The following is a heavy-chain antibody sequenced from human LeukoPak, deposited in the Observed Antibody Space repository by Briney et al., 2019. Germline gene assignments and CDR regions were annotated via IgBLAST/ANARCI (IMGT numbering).Heavy chain of an antibody. CDR2: IRSKAYGGTT. V-gene: IGHV3-49*04. D-gene: IGHD6-13*01. CDR1: GFTFGDYA. CDR3: TKAAVAQYYFDY. Sequence: PGGSLRLSCTASGFTFGDYAMSWVRQAPGKGLEWVGFIRSKAYGGTTEYAASVKGRFTISRDDSKNIAYLQMNSLKTEDTAVYYCTKAAVAQYYFDYWGQGTLVTVSS. J-gene: IGHJ4*02.